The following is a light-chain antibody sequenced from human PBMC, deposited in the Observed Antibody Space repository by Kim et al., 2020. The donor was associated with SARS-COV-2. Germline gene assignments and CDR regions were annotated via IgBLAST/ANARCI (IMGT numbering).Light chain of an antibody. CDR2: DAS. CDR3: QQRISWPFT. V-gene: IGKV3-11*01. J-gene: IGKJ3*01. CDR1: QGVSTF. Sequence: EIVLTQSPATLFLSPGERATLSCRASQGVSTFLAWYQQKPGQAPRLLIHDASNRANGIPARFSGSGSGTDFTLTISSLEPGDFAVYYCQQRISWPFTFGPGTKVDIK.